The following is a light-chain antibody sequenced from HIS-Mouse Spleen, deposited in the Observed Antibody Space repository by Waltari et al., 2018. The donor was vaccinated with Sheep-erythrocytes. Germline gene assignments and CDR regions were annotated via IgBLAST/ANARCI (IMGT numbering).Light chain of an antibody. CDR3: CSYAGSYNHV. CDR1: SSAVGGYNY. Sequence: QSALTQPRSVSGSPGQSVTLSCTGTSSAVGGYNYVSWYQQHPGKAPKLMIYEVSKRPSGVPDRFSGSKSGNTASLTISGLQAEDEADYYCCSYAGSYNHVFATGTKVTVL. V-gene: IGLV2-11*01. J-gene: IGLJ1*01. CDR2: EVS.